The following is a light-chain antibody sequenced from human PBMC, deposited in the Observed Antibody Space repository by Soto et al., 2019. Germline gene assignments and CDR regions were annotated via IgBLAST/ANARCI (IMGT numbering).Light chain of an antibody. CDR3: QKYNSAPRT. CDR1: QGIRND. CDR2: AAS. Sequence: AIQMTQSPSSLSASVGDRVTVTCRASQGIRNDLGWYQQKPGKAPKLLIYAASSLESGVPSRFSGSRSGTDFTLTISSLQPEDVATYYCQKYNSAPRTFGQGTKVDIK. V-gene: IGKV1-6*01. J-gene: IGKJ1*01.